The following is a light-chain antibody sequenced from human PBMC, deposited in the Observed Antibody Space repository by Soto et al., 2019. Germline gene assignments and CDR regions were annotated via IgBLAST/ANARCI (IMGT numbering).Light chain of an antibody. CDR3: QQYGSSPQT. CDR1: QSIASSY. J-gene: IGKJ1*01. V-gene: IGKV3-20*01. CDR2: GAS. Sequence: EIVLTQSPGTLSLSPGERATLSCRASQSIASSYLAWYQQKPGQAPRLLIYGASSGPTGIPDRFSGSGSGTDFTLTISRLEPEDFAVYYCQQYGSSPQTFGQGTKVEIK.